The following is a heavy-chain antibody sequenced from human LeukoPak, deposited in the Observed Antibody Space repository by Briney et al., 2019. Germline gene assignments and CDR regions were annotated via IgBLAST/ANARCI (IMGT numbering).Heavy chain of an antibody. CDR1: GYSFTSYW. V-gene: IGHV5-10-1*01. CDR2: IDPSDSYT. J-gene: IGHJ3*02. CDR3: ATLDTATLNAFDI. D-gene: IGHD5-18*01. Sequence: GESLKISCKGSGYSFTSYWISWVRQMPGKGLEWMGRIDPSDSYTNYSPSFQGHVTISADKSISTAYPQWSSLKASDTAMYYCATLDTATLNAFDIWGQGTMVTVSS.